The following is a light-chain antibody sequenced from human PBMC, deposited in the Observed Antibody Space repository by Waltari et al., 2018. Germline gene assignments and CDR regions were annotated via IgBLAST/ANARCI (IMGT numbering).Light chain of an antibody. J-gene: IGLJ2*01. CDR1: SSNIGAGSD. CDR2: GNT. Sequence: QSVLTQPPSVSGAPGQRVTISCTGSSSNIGAGSDVPWYQQLPGRAPKLLIYGNTNRPSGVPDRFSGSKSGTSASLAITGLQAEDEADYYCQSYDNSLTVLFGGGTKLTVL. CDR3: QSYDNSLTVL. V-gene: IGLV1-40*01.